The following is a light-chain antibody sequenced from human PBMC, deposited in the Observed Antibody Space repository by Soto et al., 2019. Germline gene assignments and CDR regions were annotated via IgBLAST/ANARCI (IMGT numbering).Light chain of an antibody. CDR2: EAS. J-gene: IGLJ2*01. V-gene: IGLV2-23*01. CDR1: SSNVGSYNL. CDR3: CSYAGRDTLI. Sequence: QSALTQPASVSGSPGQSITISCTGTSSNVGSYNLVSWYQQHPGEAPKLMIYEASKRPSGVSNRFSGSKSGTTASLTISGLQAEDEADYYWCSYAGRDTLIFGGGTKLTVL.